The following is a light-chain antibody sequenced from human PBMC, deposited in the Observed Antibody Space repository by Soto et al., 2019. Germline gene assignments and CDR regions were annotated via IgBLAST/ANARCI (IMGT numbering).Light chain of an antibody. CDR1: QDIKNY. CDR2: DAA. V-gene: IGKV1-33*01. Sequence: IQMTQSPSSLSASVGDRITITCQASQDIKNYVIWYQHKPGKAPKLLIYDAASLGTGVSSRFSGSGSGTHFTLAISSLQPEDIATYYCQQFDSVPCTFGQVTKLEIK. J-gene: IGKJ2*02. CDR3: QQFDSVPCT.